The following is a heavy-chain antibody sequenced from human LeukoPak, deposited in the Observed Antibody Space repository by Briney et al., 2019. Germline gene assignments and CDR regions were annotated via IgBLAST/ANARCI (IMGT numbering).Heavy chain of an antibody. CDR1: GFTFSSYW. Sequence: GGSLRLSCAASGFTFSSYWMSWVRQAPGKGLEWVANIKQDGSEKYYVDSVKGRFTISRDNAKNSLYLQMNSLRAEDAAVYYCARERYSGYESFDYWGQGTLVTVS. D-gene: IGHD5-12*01. CDR3: ARERYSGYESFDY. J-gene: IGHJ4*02. V-gene: IGHV3-7*01. CDR2: IKQDGSEK.